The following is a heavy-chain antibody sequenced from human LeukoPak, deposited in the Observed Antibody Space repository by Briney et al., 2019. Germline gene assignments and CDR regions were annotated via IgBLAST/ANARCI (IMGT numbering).Heavy chain of an antibody. Sequence: ASVKVSCKASGYTFTGYYMHWVRQAPGQGLEWMGWINPNSGGTNYAQKFQGWVTMTRDTSISTAYMELSRLRSDDTAVYYCAREAVTTSGWFDPWGQGTLVTVSS. CDR1: GYTFTGYY. CDR3: AREAVTTSGWFDP. V-gene: IGHV1-2*04. CDR2: INPNSGGT. D-gene: IGHD4-11*01. J-gene: IGHJ5*02.